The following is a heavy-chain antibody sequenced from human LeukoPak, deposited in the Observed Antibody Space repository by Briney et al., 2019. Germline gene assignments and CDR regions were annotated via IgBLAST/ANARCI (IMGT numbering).Heavy chain of an antibody. V-gene: IGHV4-31*02. CDR2: GIT. J-gene: IGHJ5*02. CDR3: ARAPHYYDSSGYYYEWFDP. D-gene: IGHD3-22*01. Sequence: GITYYNPSLKSRVTISVDTSKTQFSLKLSSVTAADTAVYYCARAPHYYDSSGYYYEWFDPWGQGTLVTVSS.